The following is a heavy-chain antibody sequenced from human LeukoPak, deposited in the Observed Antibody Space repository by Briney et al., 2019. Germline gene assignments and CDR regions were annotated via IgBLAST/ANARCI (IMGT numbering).Heavy chain of an antibody. CDR1: GYTFTSYD. J-gene: IGHJ6*03. CDR3: ARLTYYDFWSGYYRHYMDV. CDR2: MNPNSGNT. Sequence: GASVKVSCKASGYTFTSYDINWVRQATGQGLEWMGWMNPNSGNTGYAQKFQGRVTMTRNTSISTAYMELSSLRSEDTAVYYCARLTYYDFWSGYYRHYMDVWGKGTTVTASS. V-gene: IGHV1-8*01. D-gene: IGHD3-3*01.